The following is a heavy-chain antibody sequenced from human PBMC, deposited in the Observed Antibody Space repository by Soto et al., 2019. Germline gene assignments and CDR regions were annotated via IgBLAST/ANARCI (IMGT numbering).Heavy chain of an antibody. CDR3: IRDGSYYDSSFDL. Sequence: GGSLRLSCAASGFTFSSYGMTFSSYAMSWVRQAPGKGLEWVSTISGSGDSTYYADSVKGRFTISRDNSKNTLFLQMNSLRAGDTAVYYCIRDGSYYDSSFDLWGQGTLVTVSS. CDR2: ISGSGDST. J-gene: IGHJ4*02. D-gene: IGHD1-26*01. V-gene: IGHV3-23*01. CDR1: GFTFSSYGMTFSSYA.